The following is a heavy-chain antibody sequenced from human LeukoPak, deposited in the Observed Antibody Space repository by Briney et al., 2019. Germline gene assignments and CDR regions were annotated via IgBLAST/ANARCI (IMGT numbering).Heavy chain of an antibody. Sequence: SQTLSLTCTVSGGSISSGSYYWSWIRQPAGKGLEWIGRIYTSGSTNYNPSLKSRVTISVDTSKNQFSLKLSSVTAADTAVYYCARDMCSSTSCSYNWFDPWGQGTQVTVSS. J-gene: IGHJ5*02. CDR3: ARDMCSSTSCSYNWFDP. CDR2: IYTSGST. V-gene: IGHV4-61*02. D-gene: IGHD2-2*01. CDR1: GGSISSGSYY.